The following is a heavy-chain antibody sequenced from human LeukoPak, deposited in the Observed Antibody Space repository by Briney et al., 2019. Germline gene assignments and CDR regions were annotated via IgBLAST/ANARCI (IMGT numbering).Heavy chain of an antibody. J-gene: IGHJ4*02. CDR3: LSEVERHY. D-gene: IGHD1-26*01. CDR2: IKSKTDGGTT. Sequence: GGSLRLSCAASGFFVSNNYMSWVRQAPGKGLEWVGRIKSKTDGGTTDYAAPVKGRFTISRDDSKNTLYLQMNSLKTEDTAVYYCLSEVERHYWGQGALVTVSS. CDR1: GFFVSNNY. V-gene: IGHV3-15*01.